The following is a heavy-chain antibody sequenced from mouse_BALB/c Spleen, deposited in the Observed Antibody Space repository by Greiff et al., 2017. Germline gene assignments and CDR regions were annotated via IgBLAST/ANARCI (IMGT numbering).Heavy chain of an antibody. V-gene: IGHV14-3*02. CDR3: AHYGSSYAMDY. D-gene: IGHD1-1*01. CDR2: IDPANGNT. CDR1: GFNIKDTY. J-gene: IGHJ4*01. Sequence: EVQLVESGAELVKPGASVKLSCTASGFNIKDTYMHWVKQRPEQGLEWIGRIDPANGNTKYDPKFQGKATITADTSSNTAYLQLSSLTSEDTAVYYCAHYGSSYAMDYWGQGTSVTVSS.